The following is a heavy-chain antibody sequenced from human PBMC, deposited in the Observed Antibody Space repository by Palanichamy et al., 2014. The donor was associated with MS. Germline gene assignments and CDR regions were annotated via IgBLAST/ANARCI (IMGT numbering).Heavy chain of an antibody. J-gene: IGHJ4*02. Sequence: QVQLVQSGAEMKKPGAPVKVSCKASGRTFASHGISWVRQAPGQGLEWMGWIGTYNGNTNYTQKYQGRVTMTTDTSTSTAYMELRSLRSDDTAVYYCARDINWGLDYWGQGTLVTVSS. D-gene: IGHD7-27*01. CDR2: IGTYNGNT. V-gene: IGHV1-18*01. CDR3: ARDINWGLDY. CDR1: GRTFASHG.